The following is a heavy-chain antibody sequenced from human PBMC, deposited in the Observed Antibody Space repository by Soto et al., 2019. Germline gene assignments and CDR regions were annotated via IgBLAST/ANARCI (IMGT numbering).Heavy chain of an antibody. D-gene: IGHD6-19*01. J-gene: IGHJ1*01. CDR3: ALREPFPGIAVARRPGYFQP. CDR1: GYSLSTSGVG. CDR2: IYWEDDK. Sequence: QITLKESGPTLVKPTQTLTLTCTFSGYSLSTSGVGVGWIRQPPGKALEWLALIYWEDDKRYSPSLKSRLTITKDTSKNHVVLTMTNMDPVDTATSSCALREPFPGIAVARRPGYFQPWGQGTLVTVSS. V-gene: IGHV2-5*02.